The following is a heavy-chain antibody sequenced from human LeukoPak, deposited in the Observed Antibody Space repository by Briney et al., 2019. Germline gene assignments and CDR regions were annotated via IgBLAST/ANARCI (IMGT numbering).Heavy chain of an antibody. D-gene: IGHD3-16*01. J-gene: IGHJ4*02. Sequence: SETLSLTCTVSGASISSDYWTWIRQPPGMGLEWIGYIYYSGTTNYNPSLKSRVTMSVDTSRNQFSLELPSVNAADSAVFYCARYLRQPGTFYLDHWGQGTLVTVSS. CDR3: ARYLRQPGTFYLDH. CDR1: GASISSDY. CDR2: IYYSGTT. V-gene: IGHV4-59*13.